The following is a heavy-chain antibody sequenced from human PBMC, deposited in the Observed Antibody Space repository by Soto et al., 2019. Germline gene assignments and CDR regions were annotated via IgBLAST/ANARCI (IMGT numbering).Heavy chain of an antibody. CDR2: IDPSDSYT. D-gene: IGHD2-15*01. V-gene: IGHV5-10-1*01. Sequence: REALTISCNGSGYRFTSYLISWERQMPGKGLEWMWRIDPSDSYTNYSPSFQGHVTISADKSISTAYLQWSSLKASDTAMYYCARTTVGYCSGGSCYSDYYYSMDVWGQGTTVTVSS. J-gene: IGHJ6*02. CDR3: ARTTVGYCSGGSCYSDYYYSMDV. CDR1: GYRFTSYL.